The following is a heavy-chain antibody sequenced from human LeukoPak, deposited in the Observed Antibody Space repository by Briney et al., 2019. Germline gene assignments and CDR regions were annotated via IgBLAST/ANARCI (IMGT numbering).Heavy chain of an antibody. V-gene: IGHV3-7*01. CDR2: INTDGSQK. CDR1: GFTFSRSW. J-gene: IGHJ4*02. D-gene: IGHD5-24*01. Sequence: TGESLRLSCAASGFTFSRSWMNWVRQAPGKGLEWVANINTDGSQKRFVDSVMGRFTMSRDNAKNSLYLQMNSLRVEDTAVFYCAAWTDRGYNFWGQGTLVTVSS. CDR3: AAWTDRGYNF.